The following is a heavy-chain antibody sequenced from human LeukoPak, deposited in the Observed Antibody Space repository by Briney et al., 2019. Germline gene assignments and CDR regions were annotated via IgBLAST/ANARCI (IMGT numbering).Heavy chain of an antibody. Sequence: GASVKVSCKASGYTFTSYGISWVRQAPGQGLEWMGWISAYNGNTNYAQKLQGRVTMTRDTSISTAYMELSRLRSDDTAVYYCARPYDSSGYSLPDYWGQGTLVTVSS. CDR3: ARPYDSSGYSLPDY. V-gene: IGHV1-18*01. CDR1: GYTFTSYG. J-gene: IGHJ4*02. CDR2: ISAYNGNT. D-gene: IGHD3-22*01.